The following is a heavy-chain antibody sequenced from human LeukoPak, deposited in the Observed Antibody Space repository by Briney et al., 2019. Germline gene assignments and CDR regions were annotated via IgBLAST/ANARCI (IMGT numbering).Heavy chain of an antibody. Sequence: GASVKVSCKASGYTFTGYYMHWVRQAPGQGLEWMGWINPNSGGTNYAQKFQGRVTMTRDTSISTAYMELSRLKSDDTAVYYCAREVDDYGDYGGQYWGQGTLVTVSS. D-gene: IGHD4-17*01. CDR3: AREVDDYGDYGGQY. CDR2: INPNSGGT. V-gene: IGHV1-2*02. CDR1: GYTFTGYY. J-gene: IGHJ4*02.